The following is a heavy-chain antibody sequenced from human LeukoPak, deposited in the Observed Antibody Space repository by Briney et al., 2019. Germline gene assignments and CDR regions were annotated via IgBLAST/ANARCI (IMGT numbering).Heavy chain of an antibody. CDR1: GFTFSSYS. V-gene: IGHV3-48*01. CDR2: ISSSSSTI. Sequence: PGGSLRLSCAASGFTFSSYSMNWVRQAPGKGLEWVSYISSSSSTIYYAGSVKGRFTISRDNAKNSLYLQMNSLRAEDTAVYYCARDPGGYYDSSGYYGFDYWGQGTLVTVSS. J-gene: IGHJ4*02. D-gene: IGHD3-22*01. CDR3: ARDPGGYYDSSGYYGFDY.